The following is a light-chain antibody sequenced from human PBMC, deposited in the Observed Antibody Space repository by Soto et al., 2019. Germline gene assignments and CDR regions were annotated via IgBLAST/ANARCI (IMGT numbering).Light chain of an antibody. V-gene: IGKV3-11*01. CDR1: HSISRY. Sequence: EIVLTRSPATLSLSPRKATTISDLARHSISRYLAWYQQKPGQAPRLLIYDASKRATGIPARFSGSGSGTDFTLTISSLEPEDFAVYYCQHRSNWPLTFGGGTKVDI. CDR2: DAS. CDR3: QHRSNWPLT. J-gene: IGKJ4*01.